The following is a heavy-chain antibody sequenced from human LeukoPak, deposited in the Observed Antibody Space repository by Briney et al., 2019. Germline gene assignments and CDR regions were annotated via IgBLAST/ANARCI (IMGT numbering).Heavy chain of an antibody. CDR3: ARVGRAAAGCDY. CDR2: INSDGTIT. J-gene: IGHJ4*02. V-gene: IGHV3-74*01. D-gene: IGHD6-13*01. CDR1: GFTFGSYW. Sequence: GGSLRLSCAASGFTFGSYWMHWFRQAPGKGLVWVSHINSDGTITTYADSVKGRFTISRDNAKITLYLQMNSLRAEDTAVYYCARVGRAAAGCDYWGQGTLVTVSS.